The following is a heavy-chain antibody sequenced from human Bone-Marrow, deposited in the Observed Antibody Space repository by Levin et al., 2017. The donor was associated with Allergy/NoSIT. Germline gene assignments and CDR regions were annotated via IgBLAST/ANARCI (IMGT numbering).Heavy chain of an antibody. J-gene: IGHJ4*02. D-gene: IGHD3-3*01. CDR2: ISYDGSNK. CDR3: AREGGPVGDFWSGYYTTGVSPFDY. CDR1: GFTFSSYA. Sequence: RTGGSLRLSCAASGFTFSSYAMHWVRQAPGKGLEWVAVISYDGSNKYYADSVKGRFTISRDNSKNTLYLQMNSLRAEDTAVYYCAREGGPVGDFWSGYYTTGVSPFDYWGQGTLVTVSS. V-gene: IGHV3-30-3*01.